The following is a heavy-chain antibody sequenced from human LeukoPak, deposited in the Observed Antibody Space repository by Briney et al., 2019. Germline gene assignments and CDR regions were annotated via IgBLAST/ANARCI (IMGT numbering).Heavy chain of an antibody. J-gene: IGHJ4*02. CDR2: ISAYNGNT. CDR3: ARVKGNYYGSGSYYGDY. Sequence: ASVKVSCKASGYTFTSYGISWVRQAPGQGLEWMGWISAYNGNTNYAQKLQGRVTMTTDTSTSTAYMELRSLRSDDTAGYYCARVKGNYYGSGSYYGDYWGQGTLVTVSS. D-gene: IGHD3-10*01. V-gene: IGHV1-18*01. CDR1: GYTFTSYG.